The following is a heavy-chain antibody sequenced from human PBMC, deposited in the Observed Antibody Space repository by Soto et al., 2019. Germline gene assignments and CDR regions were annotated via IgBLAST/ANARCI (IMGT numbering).Heavy chain of an antibody. Sequence: AGGSLRLSCEASGFPLSTYWMSWVRQAPGKGLEWVANINQDGSQIYYVDSVKGRFTISRDNAKNSVYLQMKSLRADDTAVYYCARAVAADSSYWGQGTLVTVSS. CDR1: GFPLSTYW. D-gene: IGHD2-2*01. V-gene: IGHV3-7*01. CDR2: INQDGSQI. J-gene: IGHJ4*02. CDR3: ARAVAADSSY.